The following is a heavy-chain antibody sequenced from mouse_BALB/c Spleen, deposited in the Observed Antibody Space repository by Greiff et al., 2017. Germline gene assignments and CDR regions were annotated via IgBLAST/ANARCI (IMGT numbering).Heavy chain of an antibody. J-gene: IGHJ1*01. V-gene: IGHV8-12*01. CDR2: IYWDDDK. CDR3: ARSPDYYGSSYWYFDV. CDR1: GFSLSTSGMG. D-gene: IGHD1-1*01. Sequence: QVTLKECGPGILQPSQTLSLTCSFSGFSLSTSGMGVSWIRQPSGKGLEWLAHIYWDDDKRYNPSLKSRLTISKDTSRNQVFLKITSVDTADTATYYCARSPDYYGSSYWYFDVWGAGTTVTVSS.